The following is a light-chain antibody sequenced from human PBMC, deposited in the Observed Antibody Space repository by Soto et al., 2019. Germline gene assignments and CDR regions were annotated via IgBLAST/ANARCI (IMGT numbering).Light chain of an antibody. CDR2: AAS. CDR3: QQSHSTPLA. CDR1: QSISRY. J-gene: IGKJ4*01. Sequence: DIQMTQSPSSLSASVGDRVTITCQASQSISRYLNWYQQRPGKAPKFLIYAASSLQSGVPSRFSVSGFGTDFTVTISSLRPGDFSTYYCQQSHSTPLAFGGGTKVDSK. V-gene: IGKV1-39*01.